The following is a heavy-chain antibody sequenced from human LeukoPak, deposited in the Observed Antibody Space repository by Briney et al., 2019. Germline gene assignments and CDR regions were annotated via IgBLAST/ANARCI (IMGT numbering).Heavy chain of an antibody. CDR2: TYYRSKWYN. CDR3: ARDLLIAAAPGGYYGMDV. V-gene: IGHV6-1*01. J-gene: IGHJ6*02. Sequence: PSQTLSLTCALSGDTFSSNSAAWNWLRQSPSRGLEWLGRTYYRSKWYNDYAVSVKSRITINPDTSKNQFSLQLNSVTPEDTAVYYCARDLLIAAAPGGYYGMDVWGQGTTVTVSS. D-gene: IGHD6-13*01. CDR1: GDTFSSNSAA.